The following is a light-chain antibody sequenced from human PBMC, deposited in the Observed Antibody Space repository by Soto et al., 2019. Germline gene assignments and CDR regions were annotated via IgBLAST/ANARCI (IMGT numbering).Light chain of an antibody. V-gene: IGLV2-23*03. Sequence: QSALTQPASVSGSPGQSITISCTGTSSDIGSYNLVSWYQQHPGKAPKVMIYEGTKRPSGVSSRFSGSKSGNTASLTISGLQAEDEADYYCSSYAGSYTFVVFGGGTKLTVL. J-gene: IGLJ3*02. CDR1: SSDIGSYNL. CDR2: EGT. CDR3: SSYAGSYTFVV.